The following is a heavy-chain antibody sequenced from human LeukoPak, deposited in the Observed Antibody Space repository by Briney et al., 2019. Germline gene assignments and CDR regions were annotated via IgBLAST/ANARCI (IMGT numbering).Heavy chain of an antibody. Sequence: GESLRISWKGSGYSFTSYWISWVRQMPGKGLEWMGRFDPSDSYTNYSPSFQGHVTIPADKSISTAYLQWSSLKASDTAMYYCARRVGTSSPGGYYGMDVWGKGTTVTVSS. V-gene: IGHV5-10-1*01. CDR3: ARRVGTSSPGGYYGMDV. D-gene: IGHD2-2*01. CDR1: GYSFTSYW. CDR2: FDPSDSYT. J-gene: IGHJ6*04.